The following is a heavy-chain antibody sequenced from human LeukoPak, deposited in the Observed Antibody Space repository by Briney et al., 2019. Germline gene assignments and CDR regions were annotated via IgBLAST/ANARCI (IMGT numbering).Heavy chain of an antibody. CDR3: ASALGDILTGYYV. CDR2: IYYSGST. D-gene: IGHD3-9*01. J-gene: IGHJ4*02. CDR1: GGSISSSSYY. Sequence: PSETLSLTCTVSGGSISSSSYYWGWIRQPPGKGLEWIGSIYYSGSTYYNPSLKSRVTISVDTSKNQFSLKLSSVTAADTAVYYCASALGDILTGYYVWGQGTLVTVSS. V-gene: IGHV4-39*07.